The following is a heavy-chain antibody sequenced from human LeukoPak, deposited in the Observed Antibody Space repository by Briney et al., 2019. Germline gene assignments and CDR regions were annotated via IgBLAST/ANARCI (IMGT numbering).Heavy chain of an antibody. CDR1: GGSISSSSYY. CDR2: IYYRGST. CDR3: ARFRFYYDILTGYYGDSAFDI. Sequence: SETLSLTCTVSGGSISSSSYYWGWIRQPPGKGLEWIGSIYYRGSTYYNPSLKSRVTISVDTSKNQFSLKLSSVTAADTAVYYCARFRFYYDILTGYYGDSAFDIWGQGTMVTVSS. J-gene: IGHJ3*02. V-gene: IGHV4-39*07. D-gene: IGHD3-9*01.